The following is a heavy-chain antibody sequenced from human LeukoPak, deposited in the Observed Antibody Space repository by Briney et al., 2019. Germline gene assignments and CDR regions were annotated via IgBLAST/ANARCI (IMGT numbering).Heavy chain of an antibody. CDR1: GGSISSYC. CDR2: ICYSGST. J-gene: IGHJ5*02. D-gene: IGHD2-2*02. CDR3: ARTESDIPEDCFDP. Sequence: PSETLSLPCTVSGGSISSYCWGWLRQPPGKGLEWIGSICYSGSTFYNPSLKGRVTLSVDTSKNQFSLKLSSVTAADTALYYCARTESDIPEDCFDPWGQGTLVTVSS. V-gene: IGHV4-39*01.